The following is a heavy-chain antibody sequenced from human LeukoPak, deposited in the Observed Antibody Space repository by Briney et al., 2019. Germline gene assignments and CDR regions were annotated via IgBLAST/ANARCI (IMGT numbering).Heavy chain of an antibody. CDR2: INHSGST. Sequence: SETLSLTCAVYGGSFSGYYWSWIRQPPGKGLEWIGEINHSGSTNYNPSLKSRVTMSVDTSKNQFSLKLSSVTAADTAAYYCASGYSGHDYWGQGTLVTVSS. CDR1: GGSFSGYY. D-gene: IGHD2-15*01. J-gene: IGHJ4*02. CDR3: ASGYSGHDY. V-gene: IGHV4-34*01.